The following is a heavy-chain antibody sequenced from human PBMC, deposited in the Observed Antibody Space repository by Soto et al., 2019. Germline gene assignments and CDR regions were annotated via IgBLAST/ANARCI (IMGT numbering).Heavy chain of an antibody. J-gene: IGHJ3*02. CDR2: IKSKSDSETI. CDR3: TTGRNHRPLAAFDI. V-gene: IGHV3-15*01. Sequence: VQLVESGGGLVKPGGSLRLSCAASGFTFTNAWMTWVRQAPGKGLEWVGRIKSKSDSETIEYAAPVKGRFTISRDDSKDTLYMQMNSLKSEDTAVYYCTTGRNHRPLAAFDIWGQGTVVTGSS. CDR1: GFTFTNAW.